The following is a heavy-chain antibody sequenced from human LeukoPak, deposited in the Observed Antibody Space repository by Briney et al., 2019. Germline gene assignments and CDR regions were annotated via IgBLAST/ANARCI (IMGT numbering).Heavy chain of an antibody. J-gene: IGHJ4*02. CDR2: IYSGGST. CDR3: VSWVYHAHFDY. CDR1: GFTVSSSD. V-gene: IGHV3-66*01. D-gene: IGHD1-14*01. Sequence: GGSLRLSCAASGFTVSSSDMTWVRQAPGKGLEWVSIIYSGGSTYYADSVKGRFTISRDNSKNTLYLQISSLRDEDTAVYYYVSWVYHAHFDYWGQGTLVTVSS.